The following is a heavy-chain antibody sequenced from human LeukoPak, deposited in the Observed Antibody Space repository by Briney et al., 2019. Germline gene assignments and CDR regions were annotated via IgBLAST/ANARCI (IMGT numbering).Heavy chain of an antibody. CDR2: NSHNSSTI. D-gene: IGHD2-2*01. J-gene: IGHJ6*03. Sequence: GGSLRLSCAASGFIFRDYYMSWTRQAPGKGLEGVSYNSHNSSTIHYADSVRHRFTNPRHNPKRTLHRPKNSLRAQHTPVYYCAKIIGVGPAAPRTPYYYYMDVWGKGTTVTVSS. V-gene: IGHV3-11*01. CDR1: GFIFRDYY. CDR3: AKIIGVGPAAPRTPYYYYMDV.